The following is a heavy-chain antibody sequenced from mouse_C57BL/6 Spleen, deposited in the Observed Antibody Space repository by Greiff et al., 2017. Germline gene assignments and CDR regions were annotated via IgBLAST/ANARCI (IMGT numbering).Heavy chain of an antibody. V-gene: IGHV1-39*01. CDR3: ARENYGSSAWFAY. CDR1: GYSFTDYN. CDR2: INPNYGTT. D-gene: IGHD1-1*01. J-gene: IGHJ3*01. Sequence: VQLKESGPELVKPGASVKISCKASGYSFTDYNMNWVKQSNGKSLEWIGVINPNYGTTSYNQKFKGKATLTVDQSSSTAYMQLNSLTSEDSAVYYCARENYGSSAWFAYWGQGTLVTVSA.